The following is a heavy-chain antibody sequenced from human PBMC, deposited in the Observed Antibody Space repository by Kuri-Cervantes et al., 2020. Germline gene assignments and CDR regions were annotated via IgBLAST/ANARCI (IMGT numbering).Heavy chain of an antibody. J-gene: IGHJ5*02. D-gene: IGHD6-19*01. CDR2: ISSSSYI. CDR1: GFTFSSYS. V-gene: IGHV3-21*01. Sequence: GESLKISCAASGFTFSSYSMNWVRQAPGKGLEWVSSISSSSYIYYADSVKGRFTISRDNAKNSLYLQMNSLRAEDTAVYYCARGAVAGMGVWFDPWGQGTLVTVSS. CDR3: ARGAVAGMGVWFDP.